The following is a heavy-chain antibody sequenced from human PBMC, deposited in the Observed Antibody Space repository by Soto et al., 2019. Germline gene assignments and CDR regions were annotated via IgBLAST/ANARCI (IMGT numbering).Heavy chain of an antibody. Sequence: QVQLVQSGAEVKKPGASVKVSFKASGYTFTSYAMYWVRQAPGQRLEWMGWMNADNGNTKYSQKFQGRVTITRDTSASTAYMELSSLTSEDTAVYYCARAASHPDYWGQGTLVTVSP. CDR3: ARAASHPDY. J-gene: IGHJ4*02. CDR2: MNADNGNT. V-gene: IGHV1-3*01. CDR1: GYTFTSYA.